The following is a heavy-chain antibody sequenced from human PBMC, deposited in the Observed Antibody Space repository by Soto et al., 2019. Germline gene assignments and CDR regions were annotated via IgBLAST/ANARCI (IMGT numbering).Heavy chain of an antibody. Sequence: PSETLSLTCTVSGGSINGYFWSWIRQPPGKGLEWIGYIHYSGATNDRSSLKSRLDISVDRSQNQFSLKLTSVTAADTAVYYCARVLVNARYEPSGYDTFDVWGQGTMLTVSS. CDR3: ARVLVNARYEPSGYDTFDV. V-gene: IGHV4-59*01. D-gene: IGHD3-22*01. CDR1: GGSINGYF. CDR2: IHYSGAT. J-gene: IGHJ3*01.